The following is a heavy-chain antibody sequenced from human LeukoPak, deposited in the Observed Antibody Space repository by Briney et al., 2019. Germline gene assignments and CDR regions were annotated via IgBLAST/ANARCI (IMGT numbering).Heavy chain of an antibody. CDR3: AKRRYYDSSGYYSLHY. CDR2: ISGSGGST. CDR1: GFTFSTSA. Sequence: GGSLRLSCAASGFTFSTSAMSWVRQAPGKGLEWVSAISGSGGSTYYADSVKGRFTLSRDNTKNTLYLQMNSLGAEDTAVYYCAKRRYYDSSGYYSLHYWGQGTLVTVSS. V-gene: IGHV3-23*01. D-gene: IGHD3-22*01. J-gene: IGHJ4*02.